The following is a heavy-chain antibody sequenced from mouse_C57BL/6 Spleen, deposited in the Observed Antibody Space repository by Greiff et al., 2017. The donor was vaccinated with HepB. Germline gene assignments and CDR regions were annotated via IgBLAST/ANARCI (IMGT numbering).Heavy chain of an antibody. CDR3: ARSQRGIRRNYFDY. Sequence: QVQLQQPGAELVKPGASVKLSCKASGYTFTSYWMHWVKQRPGQGLEWIGMIHPNSGSTNYNEKFKSKATLTVDKSSSTAYMQLSSLTSEDSAVYYFARSQRGIRRNYFDYRGQGTPPPVFS. V-gene: IGHV1-64*01. D-gene: IGHD2-12*01. J-gene: IGHJ2*01. CDR2: IHPNSGST. CDR1: GYTFTSYW.